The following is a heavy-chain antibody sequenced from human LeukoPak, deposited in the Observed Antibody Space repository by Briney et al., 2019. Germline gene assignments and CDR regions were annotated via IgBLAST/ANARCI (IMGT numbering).Heavy chain of an antibody. J-gene: IGHJ6*02. CDR3: ARGSGSDYYYYYGMDV. CDR1: GFTFSSYS. D-gene: IGHD1-14*01. Sequence: GGSLGLPCAASGFTFSSYSMNWVRQAPGKGLEWVSSISSSGSYIYYADSVKGRFTISRDNAKNSLYLQMNSLRAEDTAVYYRARGSGSDYYYYYGMDVWGQGTTVTVSS. CDR2: ISSSGSYI. V-gene: IGHV3-21*01.